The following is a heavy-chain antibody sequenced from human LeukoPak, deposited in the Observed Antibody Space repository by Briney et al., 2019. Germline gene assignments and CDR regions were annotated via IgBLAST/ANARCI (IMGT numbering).Heavy chain of an antibody. CDR1: GYTFTGYY. Sequence: ASVTVSCKASGYTFTGYYMHWVRQAPGQRLEWMGWINPNSGGTNYAQKFQGRVTMTRDTSISTAYMELSRLRSDDTAVYYCAREEYSSSSNNWFDPWGQGTLVTVSS. J-gene: IGHJ5*02. CDR3: AREEYSSSSNNWFDP. V-gene: IGHV1-2*02. CDR2: INPNSGGT. D-gene: IGHD6-6*01.